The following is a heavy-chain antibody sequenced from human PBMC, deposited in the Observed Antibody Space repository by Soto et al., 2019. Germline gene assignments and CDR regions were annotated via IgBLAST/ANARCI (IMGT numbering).Heavy chain of an antibody. J-gene: IGHJ4*02. CDR2: IYHSGNT. CDR1: GGSISSSNW. CDR3: ARRWGEGRVDC. V-gene: IGHV4-4*02. D-gene: IGHD3-10*01. Sequence: QVQLQESGPGLVKPSGTLSLTCAVSGGSISSSNWWSWVRQPPGKGLEWIGEIYHSGNTNYNPSPNSRVTMAVDKSRNQVSLKLSSVTAADTAVYYCARRWGEGRVDCWGQGTLVTVSS.